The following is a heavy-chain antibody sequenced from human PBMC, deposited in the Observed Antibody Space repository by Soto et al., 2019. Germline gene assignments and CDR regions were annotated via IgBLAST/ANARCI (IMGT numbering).Heavy chain of an antibody. J-gene: IGHJ4*02. D-gene: IGHD1-7*01. CDR3: TEHPDRELSRGIDF. CDR2: MSGSSSTT. CDR1: GLTFSNYA. V-gene: IGHV3-23*01. Sequence: PGGSLRLSCATSGLTFSNYAMSWVRQAPGGGLEWVSSMSGSSSTTYYADSVRGRFTISRDSSKNTLYLQMSSLRAEDTALYYSTEHPDRELSRGIDFWGQGTLVTVSS.